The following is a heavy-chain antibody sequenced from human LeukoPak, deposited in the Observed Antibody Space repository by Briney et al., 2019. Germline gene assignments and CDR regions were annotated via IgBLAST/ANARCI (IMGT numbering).Heavy chain of an antibody. V-gene: IGHV1-69*04. Sequence: EASVKVSCKASGGTFSSYAISWVRQAHGQGLEWMGRIIPILGIANYAQKFQGRVTITADKSTSTAYMELSSLRSEDTAVYYCARDGGSTSCPYWGQGTLVTVSS. D-gene: IGHD2-2*01. CDR2: IIPILGIA. CDR1: GGTFSSYA. CDR3: ARDGGSTSCPY. J-gene: IGHJ4*02.